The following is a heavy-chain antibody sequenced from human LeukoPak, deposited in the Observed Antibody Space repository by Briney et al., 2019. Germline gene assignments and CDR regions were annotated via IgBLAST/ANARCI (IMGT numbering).Heavy chain of an antibody. J-gene: IGHJ6*03. Sequence: PGGSLRLTCAASGFTFSSYWMSWVRQAPGKGLEWVANIKQDGSEKYYVDSVKGRFTISRDNAKNSLYLQMNSLRAEDTAVYYCARGVKVITPRLYYYYYMDVWGKGTTVTISS. CDR1: GFTFSSYW. CDR3: ARGVKVITPRLYYYYYMDV. V-gene: IGHV3-7*01. D-gene: IGHD3-22*01. CDR2: IKQDGSEK.